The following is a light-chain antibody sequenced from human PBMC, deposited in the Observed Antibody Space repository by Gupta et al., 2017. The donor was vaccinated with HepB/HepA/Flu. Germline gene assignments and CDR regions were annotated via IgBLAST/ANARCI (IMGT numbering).Light chain of an antibody. Sequence: DIQMTQSPSSLSASVGDRVTITCRASQTISIYLNWYQQKPGKAPNLLIYSASNLQSRVPSRFSGSGSGTDFTLTISSLQPEDFATYYCQQSDRTPYTFGQGTKLEIK. V-gene: IGKV1-39*01. CDR3: QQSDRTPYT. CDR2: SAS. CDR1: QTISIY. J-gene: IGKJ2*01.